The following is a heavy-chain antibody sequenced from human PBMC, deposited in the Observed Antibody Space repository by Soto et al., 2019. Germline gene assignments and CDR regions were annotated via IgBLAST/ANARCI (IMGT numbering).Heavy chain of an antibody. CDR2: IIPIFGTA. V-gene: IGHV1-69*13. CDR3: ARDNGSGWSAFDY. Sequence: ASLKVSCKASGGTFSSYAISWVRQAPGQGLEWMGGIIPIFGTANYAQKFQGRVTITADESTSTAYMELSSLRSEDTAVYYCARDNGSGWSAFDYWGEGTLVTVSS. D-gene: IGHD6-19*01. CDR1: GGTFSSYA. J-gene: IGHJ4*02.